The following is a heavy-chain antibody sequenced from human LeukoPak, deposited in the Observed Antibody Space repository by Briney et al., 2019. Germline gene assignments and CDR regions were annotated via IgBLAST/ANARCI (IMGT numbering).Heavy chain of an antibody. V-gene: IGHV3-49*04. CDR3: TRARHHYYDSSGYLGSWFDP. J-gene: IGHJ5*02. Sequence: GGSLRLSCTASGFTFGDYAMSWVRQAPGKGLEWVGFIRSKAYGGTTEYAASVKGRFTISRDDSKSIAYLQMSSLKTEDTAVYYCTRARHHYYDSSGYLGSWFDPWGQGTLVTVSS. CDR1: GFTFGDYA. D-gene: IGHD3-22*01. CDR2: IRSKAYGGTT.